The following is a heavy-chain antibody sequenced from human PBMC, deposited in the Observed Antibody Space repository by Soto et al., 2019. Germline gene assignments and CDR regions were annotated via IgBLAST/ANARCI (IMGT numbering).Heavy chain of an antibody. V-gene: IGHV1-46*01. Sequence: ASVKVSCKASGYTFTSYYMHWVRQAPGQGLEWMGIINPSGGSTSYAQKFQGRVTMTRETSTSTVYMELSSLRSEDTAVYYCARAPDGDTAYYYYYGMDVWGQGTTVTVSS. CDR3: ARAPDGDTAYYYYYGMDV. CDR1: GYTFTSYY. CDR2: INPSGGST. D-gene: IGHD3-10*01. J-gene: IGHJ6*02.